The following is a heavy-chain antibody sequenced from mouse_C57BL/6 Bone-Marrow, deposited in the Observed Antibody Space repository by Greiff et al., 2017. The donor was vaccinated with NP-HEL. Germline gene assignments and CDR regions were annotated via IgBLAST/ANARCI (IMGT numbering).Heavy chain of an antibody. D-gene: IGHD2-4*01. CDR1: GFNFSSYG. V-gene: IGHV5-6*01. J-gene: IGHJ3*01. Sequence: EVKLVESGGDLVKPGGSLKLSCAASGFNFSSYGMSWVRQTPDKRLEWVATISSGGSYTYYPGSVKGRFTLSRDNAKNTLYLQVSSLKSEDTAMDYCARPLIYYDYDGGRFAYWGQGTLVTVSA. CDR2: ISSGGSYT. CDR3: ARPLIYYDYDGGRFAY.